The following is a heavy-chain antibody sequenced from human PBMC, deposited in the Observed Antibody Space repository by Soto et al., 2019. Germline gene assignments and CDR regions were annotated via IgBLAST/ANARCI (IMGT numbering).Heavy chain of an antibody. J-gene: IGHJ4*02. CDR3: ARGWVSDYGDSYYFDY. CDR1: GGSVSSGSYY. Sequence: SETLSLTCTVSGGSVSSGSYYWSWIRQPPGKGLEWIGYIYYSGSTNYNPSLKSRVTISVDTSKNQFSLKLSSVTAADTAVYYCARGWVSDYGDSYYFDYWGQGTLVT. CDR2: IYYSGST. V-gene: IGHV4-61*01. D-gene: IGHD4-17*01.